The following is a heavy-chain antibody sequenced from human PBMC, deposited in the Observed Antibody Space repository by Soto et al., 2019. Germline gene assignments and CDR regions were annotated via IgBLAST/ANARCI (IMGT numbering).Heavy chain of an antibody. CDR3: AKSRDGYSFYYFYGLDV. J-gene: IGHJ6*02. Sequence: GGSLRLSCAASGFTFSNFGMHWVRQAPGKGLEWVAVILYDGSNTYYADSVKGRFTISRDNSKNTLYLEMNSLRPEDTAVYHCAKSRDGYSFYYFYGLDVWGQGPTLTVSS. D-gene: IGHD4-4*01. CDR2: ILYDGSNT. V-gene: IGHV3-30*18. CDR1: GFTFSNFG.